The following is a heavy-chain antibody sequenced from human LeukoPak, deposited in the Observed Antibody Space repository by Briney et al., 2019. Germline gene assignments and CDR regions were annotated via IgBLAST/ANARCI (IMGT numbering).Heavy chain of an antibody. CDR1: GDSFSSYY. V-gene: IGHV4-59*01. D-gene: IGHD3-10*02. CDR2: IHYSGRT. J-gene: IGHJ4*02. CDR3: ARDRSHYYDGGSFDY. Sequence: PSETLSLTCTVSGDSFSSYYWSWIRQPPGKGLEWIGYIHYSGRTNYNPSLKSRVTISVDTSKNQFSLKLNSVTAADSVVYYCARDRSHYYDGGSFDYWGQGTLVTVSS.